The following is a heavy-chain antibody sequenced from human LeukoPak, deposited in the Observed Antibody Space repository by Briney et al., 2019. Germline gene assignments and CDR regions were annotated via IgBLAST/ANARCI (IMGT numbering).Heavy chain of an antibody. CDR2: ISGSGGST. CDR1: GFTFSSYA. D-gene: IGHD3-10*01. Sequence: GGSLRLSCGASGFTFSSYAMSWVRQAPGKGLEWVSAISGSGGSTYYADSVKGRFTISRDNSKNTLYLQMNSLRAEDTAVYYCAKDGSGSYYNLGWFGPWGQGTLVTVS. J-gene: IGHJ5*02. V-gene: IGHV3-23*01. CDR3: AKDGSGSYYNLGWFGP.